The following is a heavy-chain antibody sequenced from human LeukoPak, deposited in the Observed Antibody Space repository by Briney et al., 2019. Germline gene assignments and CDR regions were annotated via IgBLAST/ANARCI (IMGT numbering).Heavy chain of an antibody. J-gene: IGHJ6*04. Sequence: GGSLRLSCAASGFTVSINYMSWVRQAPGKGLEWVSVIYSGGSTYYADSVKGRFTISRDNSKNTLYLQMNSLRAEDTAVYYCARDRTDYVWGSTDNTDGMDVWGKGTTVTVSS. V-gene: IGHV3-53*01. CDR2: IYSGGST. CDR3: ARDRTDYVWGSTDNTDGMDV. CDR1: GFTVSINY. D-gene: IGHD3-16*01.